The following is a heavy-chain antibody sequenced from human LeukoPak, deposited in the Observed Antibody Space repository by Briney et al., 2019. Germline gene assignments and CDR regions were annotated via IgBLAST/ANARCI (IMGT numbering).Heavy chain of an antibody. CDR1: GITFSSDS. D-gene: IGHD3-3*01. CDR2: ISSGSNYI. Sequence: GGSLRLSCAASGITFSSDSMNWVRQAPGKGLEWVSSISSGSNYIYYADSVKGRFTISRDNAKNSLYLQMNSLRAADTAVYYCARARYDFWSGYKGELDYWGQGTLVTVSS. V-gene: IGHV3-21*01. CDR3: ARARYDFWSGYKGELDY. J-gene: IGHJ4*02.